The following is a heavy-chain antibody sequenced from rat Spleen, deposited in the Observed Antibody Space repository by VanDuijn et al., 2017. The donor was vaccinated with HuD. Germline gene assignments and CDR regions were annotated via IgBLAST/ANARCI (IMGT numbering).Heavy chain of an antibody. Sequence: QVQLKESGPGLVQPSQTLSLTCTVSGFSLSSYGVIWVRQPPGKGLEWMGGIWGDGSTNYNSALKSRLSISWDTAKSQVFVEMNSLPTEDTAIYFCPRGPPRDDGNYYYGYYFDYWGQGVMVTVSS. CDR1: GFSLSSYG. CDR2: IWGDGST. V-gene: IGHV2-13*01. CDR3: PRGPPRDDGNYYYGYYFDY. J-gene: IGHJ2*01. D-gene: IGHD1-12*02.